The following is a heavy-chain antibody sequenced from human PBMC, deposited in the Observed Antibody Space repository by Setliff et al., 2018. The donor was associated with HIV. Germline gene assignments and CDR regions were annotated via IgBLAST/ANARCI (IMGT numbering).Heavy chain of an antibody. J-gene: IGHJ4*02. V-gene: IGHV4-4*09. CDR1: GGSISSYY. CDR2: IYTSGSV. Sequence: SETLSLTCTVSGGSISSYYWSWIRQPPGKGLEWIGYIYTSGSVNYNPSLNSRVTISVDTSKNQFSLKVNSVTAADTAVYYCVRVPDYWGPGTLVTVSS. CDR3: VRVPDY.